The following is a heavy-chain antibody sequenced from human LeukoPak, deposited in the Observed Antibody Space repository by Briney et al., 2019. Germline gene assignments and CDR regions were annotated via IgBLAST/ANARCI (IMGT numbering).Heavy chain of an antibody. J-gene: IGHJ5*02. D-gene: IGHD1-1*01. V-gene: IGHV3-21*01. CDR3: ASIWNDARFDP. Sequence: KPGGSLRLSCAASGFTFSSYSMIWVRQAPGKGLEWVSSISSSSSYIYYADSVKGRFTISRDNAKNSLYLQMNSLRAEDTAVYYCASIWNDARFDPWGQGTLVTVSS. CDR2: ISSSSSYI. CDR1: GFTFSSYS.